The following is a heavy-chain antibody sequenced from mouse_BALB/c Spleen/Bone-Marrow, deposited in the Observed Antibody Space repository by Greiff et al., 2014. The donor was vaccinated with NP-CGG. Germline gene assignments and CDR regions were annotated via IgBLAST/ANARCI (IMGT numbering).Heavy chain of an antibody. CDR2: IDPAKGNT. CDR1: GFNIKDSY. V-gene: IGHV14-3*02. J-gene: IGHJ3*01. CDR3: ARNYPFAY. D-gene: IGHD2-1*01. Sequence: EVQLQQSGAELVKPGASVKSSCTASGFNIKDSYLRWVKQRPEQGLDWIGRIDPAKGNTNYDPKFQGKATITADTSSNTAYLQLSSLTSEDTAVYFCARNYPFAYWGQGTLVTVSA.